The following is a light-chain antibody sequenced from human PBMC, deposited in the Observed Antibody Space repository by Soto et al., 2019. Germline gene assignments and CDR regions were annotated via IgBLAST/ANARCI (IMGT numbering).Light chain of an antibody. V-gene: IGKV2-24*01. CDR1: QSLVHSDGNTY. Sequence: DIVMTQTPLSSPVTLGQPASISCRSSQSLVHSDGNTYLSGLQQRPGQPPRRLIYKISNRFYGVPDRLSVSGGGTDFKLNISRVEAEDVGVYYCMQATHSSLTFGGGTKVEIK. CDR3: MQATHSSLT. CDR2: KIS. J-gene: IGKJ4*01.